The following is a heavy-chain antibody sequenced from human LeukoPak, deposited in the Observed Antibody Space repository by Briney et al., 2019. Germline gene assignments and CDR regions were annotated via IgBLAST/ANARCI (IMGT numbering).Heavy chain of an antibody. J-gene: IGHJ4*02. D-gene: IGHD3-22*01. CDR3: ASNSSDRTGFDY. CDR2: IKQDGSEK. CDR1: GFTFSDYW. V-gene: IGHV3-7*01. Sequence: PGGSLRLSCVASGFTFSDYWMSWVRQAPGKGLEWVAKIKQDGSEKYYVDSVKGRFTVSRDNAKNSLYLQMSSLRAEDTAVYYCASNSSDRTGFDYWGQGTLVTVSS.